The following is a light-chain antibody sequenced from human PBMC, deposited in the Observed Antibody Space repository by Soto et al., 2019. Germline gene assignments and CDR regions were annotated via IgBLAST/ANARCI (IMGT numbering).Light chain of an antibody. V-gene: IGKV4-1*01. CDR2: WAS. Sequence: DIVMTQSPDSLAVSLGERATVNCKSSQSVLYSANNKNYLAWYQQKPGQPPKLLIYWASTRESGVPDRFSGSGSGPDFTLTISNLQAEDVALYHCQQYYITPYTFGQGTKLEI. J-gene: IGKJ2*01. CDR1: QSVLYSANNKNY. CDR3: QQYYITPYT.